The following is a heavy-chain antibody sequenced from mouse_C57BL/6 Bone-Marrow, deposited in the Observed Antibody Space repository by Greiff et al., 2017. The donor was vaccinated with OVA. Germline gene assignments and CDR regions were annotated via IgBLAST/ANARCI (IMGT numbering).Heavy chain of an antibody. CDR2: IDPENGDT. J-gene: IGHJ2*01. Sequence: EVHLVESGAELVRPGASVKLSCTASGFNIKDDYMHWVKQRPEQGLEWIGWIDPENGDTEYASKFQGKATITADTSSNTAYLQLSSLTSEDTAVYYCTPYLDFDYWGQGTTLTVSS. CDR3: TPYLDFDY. V-gene: IGHV14-4*01. CDR1: GFNIKDDY.